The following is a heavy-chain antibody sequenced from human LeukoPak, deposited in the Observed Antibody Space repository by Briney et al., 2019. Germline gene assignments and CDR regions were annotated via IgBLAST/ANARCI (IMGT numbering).Heavy chain of an antibody. CDR2: INPKSGGT. D-gene: IGHD5-12*01. CDR1: GYTFTGYY. J-gene: IGHJ4*02. CDR3: APSGRDYEATYYFDY. Sequence: ASVKVSCKTSGYTFTGYYVHWVRQAPGQGLEWMGWINPKSGGTTYAQKFKGRVTLTRDTSISTAYMELSRLRSDDTAAYYCAPSGRDYEATYYFDYWGQGTLVTVSS. V-gene: IGHV1-2*02.